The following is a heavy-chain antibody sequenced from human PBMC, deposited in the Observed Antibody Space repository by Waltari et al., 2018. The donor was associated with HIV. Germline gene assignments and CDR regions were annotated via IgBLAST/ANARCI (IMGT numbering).Heavy chain of an antibody. Sequence: QVQLVESGGGVVQPGRSLRLSCAASGFTFRSFGMHGVRQAPGKGLEWVSVIWFDGSKKFYADSVKGRFTISRDNSKNIVHLQMNSLRAEDTALYYCARDRGGLRQPLDYWGQGTLVTVSS. CDR2: IWFDGSKK. D-gene: IGHD3-16*01. J-gene: IGHJ4*02. CDR3: ARDRGGLRQPLDY. CDR1: GFTFRSFG. V-gene: IGHV3-33*01.